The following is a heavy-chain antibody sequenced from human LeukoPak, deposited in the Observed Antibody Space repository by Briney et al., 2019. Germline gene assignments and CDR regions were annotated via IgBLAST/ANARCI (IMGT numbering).Heavy chain of an antibody. V-gene: IGHV3-48*03. Sequence: PGGSLRLSCAAYGFTFSSYEMNWVRQAPGEGLEWVSYISSSGSKIYYADSVKGRFTISRDNAKNSLYLQMTSLRAEDTAVYYCAIDRRPPYYYYGMDDWGQGTTVTVSS. D-gene: IGHD6-6*01. CDR1: GFTFSSYE. J-gene: IGHJ6*02. CDR2: ISSSGSKI. CDR3: AIDRRPPYYYYGMDD.